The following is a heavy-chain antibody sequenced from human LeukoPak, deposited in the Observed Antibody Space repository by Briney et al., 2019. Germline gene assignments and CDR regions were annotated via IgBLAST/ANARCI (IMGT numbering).Heavy chain of an antibody. CDR2: FSAGGNRT. CDR3: AKVLSKIYIYGPFDY. D-gene: IGHD3-10*01. V-gene: IGHV3-23*01. CDR1: GFTFRDYA. J-gene: IGHJ4*02. Sequence: PGGSLRLSCAAYGFTFRDYAMTLVRQAPGKGPEWVSTFSAGGNRTYYADSVKGRFIITRDNSKNTLYLQMNSLRAEDTAVYYCAKVLSKIYIYGPFDYWGQGSLVTVSS.